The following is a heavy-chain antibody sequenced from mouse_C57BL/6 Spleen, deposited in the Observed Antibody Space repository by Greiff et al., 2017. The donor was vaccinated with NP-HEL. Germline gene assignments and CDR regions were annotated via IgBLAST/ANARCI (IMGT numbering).Heavy chain of an antibody. V-gene: IGHV1-69*01. J-gene: IGHJ2*01. D-gene: IGHD4-1*02. CDR1: GYAFTSYW. CDR3: ASQLGRLDY. Sequence: VQLQQSGAELVRPGTSVKVSCKASGYAFTSYWMHWVKQRPGQGLEWIGEIDPSDSYTNYNQKFKGKSTLTVDKSSSTAYMQLSSLTSEDSAVYYCASQLGRLDYWGQGTTLTVSS. CDR2: IDPSDSYT.